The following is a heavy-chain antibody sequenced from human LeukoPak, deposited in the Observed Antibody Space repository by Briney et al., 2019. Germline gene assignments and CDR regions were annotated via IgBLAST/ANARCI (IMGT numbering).Heavy chain of an antibody. CDR2: ISSSASTI. Sequence: GGSLRLSCAASGFTFSSYATTWVRQAPGKGLEWVSYISSSASTIYYADSVKGRFTISRDNAKSSLYLQMNSLRAEDTAVYYCASSYGDYLEHQFDYWGQGTLVTVSS. D-gene: IGHD4-17*01. J-gene: IGHJ4*02. V-gene: IGHV3-48*01. CDR1: GFTFSSYA. CDR3: ASSYGDYLEHQFDY.